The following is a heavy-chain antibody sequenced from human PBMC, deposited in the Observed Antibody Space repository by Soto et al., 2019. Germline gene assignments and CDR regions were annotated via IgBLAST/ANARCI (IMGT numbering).Heavy chain of an antibody. D-gene: IGHD3-9*01. CDR1: GVSISSYY. CDR3: ARDTPIYDILTGYYRGPLDV. V-gene: IGHV4-59*12. Sequence: PSETLSLTCTVSGVSISSYYWSWIRQPPGKGLEWIGYIYYSGSTNYNPSLKSRVTISVDTSKNQFSLKLSSVTAADTAVYYCARDTPIYDILTGYYRGPLDVWGQGTTVTVSS. CDR2: IYYSGST. J-gene: IGHJ6*02.